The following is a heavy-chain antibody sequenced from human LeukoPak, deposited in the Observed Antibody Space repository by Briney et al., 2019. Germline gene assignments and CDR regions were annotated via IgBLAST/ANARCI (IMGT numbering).Heavy chain of an antibody. CDR1: GGSISSYY. CDR2: IYYSGTT. D-gene: IGHD6-13*01. J-gene: IGHJ4*02. CDR3: ARGVYIAAAQYGY. V-gene: IGHV4-59*01. Sequence: SETLSLTCTVSGGSISSYYWSWIRQPPGKGLEWIGYIYYSGTTNYNPSLKSRVTISVDTSKNEFSLKRSSMDGADPPVYYCARGVYIAAAQYGYWGQGTLVTVSS.